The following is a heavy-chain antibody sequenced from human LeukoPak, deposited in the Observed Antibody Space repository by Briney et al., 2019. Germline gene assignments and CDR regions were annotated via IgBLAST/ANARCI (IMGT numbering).Heavy chain of an antibody. CDR1: GFTFRSYS. J-gene: IGHJ4*02. CDR2: ISSRSTSI. V-gene: IGHV3-48*02. Sequence: GGSLRLSCAASGFTFRSYSMDWVRQAPGKGLEWVSHISSRSTSIYYADSVQGRFTISRDNAKNSLLLQMNSLRDEDTAVYYCARGPSHRHFDYWGQGTPVTVSS. CDR3: ARGPSHRHFDY.